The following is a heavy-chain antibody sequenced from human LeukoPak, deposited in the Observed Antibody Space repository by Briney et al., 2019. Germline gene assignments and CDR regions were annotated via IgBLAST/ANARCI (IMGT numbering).Heavy chain of an antibody. CDR2: IIPIFGTA. V-gene: IGHV1-69*05. CDR1: GGTFSSYA. D-gene: IGHD2-2*01. J-gene: IGHJ5*02. Sequence: ASVTVSCKASGGTFSSYAISRVRQAPGQGLEWMGRIIPIFGTANYAQKFQGRVTITTDESTSTAYMELSSLRSEDTGVYSCARAPLVVVPAAHNWFDPWGQGTLVTVSS. CDR3: ARAPLVVVPAAHNWFDP.